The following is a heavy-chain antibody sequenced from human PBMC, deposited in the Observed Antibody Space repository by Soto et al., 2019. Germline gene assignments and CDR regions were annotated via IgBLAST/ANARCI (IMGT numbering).Heavy chain of an antibody. CDR1: GYTFTGYY. J-gene: IGHJ6*02. D-gene: IGHD3-3*01. V-gene: IGHV1-2*04. CDR3: ARDGKVPIFGVVTPRGIDV. Sequence: ASVKVSCKASGYTFTGYYMHWVRQAPGQGLEWMGWINPNSGGTNYAQKFQGWVTMTRDTSISTAYMELSRLRSDDTAVYYCARDGKVPIFGVVTPRGIDVRGQGTTVTVSS. CDR2: INPNSGGT.